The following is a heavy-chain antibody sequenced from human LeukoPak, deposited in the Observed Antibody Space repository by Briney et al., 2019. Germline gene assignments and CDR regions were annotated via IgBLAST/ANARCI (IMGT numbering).Heavy chain of an antibody. J-gene: IGHJ4*02. Sequence: PSETLSLTCTVSGGSISSYYWSWIRQPPGKGLAWIGYIYYSGSTNYNPSLKSRVTISVDTSKNQFSLKLSSVAAADTAVYYCARESGIAVAGLIDYWGQGTLVTVSS. CDR2: IYYSGST. D-gene: IGHD6-19*01. CDR3: ARESGIAVAGLIDY. V-gene: IGHV4-59*01. CDR1: GGSISSYY.